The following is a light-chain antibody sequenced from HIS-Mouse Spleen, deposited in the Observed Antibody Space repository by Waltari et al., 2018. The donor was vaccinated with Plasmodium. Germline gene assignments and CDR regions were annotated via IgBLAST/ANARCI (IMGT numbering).Light chain of an antibody. CDR3: YSTDSSGNHRV. Sequence: SYELTQPPSVSVSPGQTARITCSGDALPKKYAYWYQQKSGQAPELVSYEDSKRPSGIPERFSGSSSGTMATLTISGAQVEDEADYYCYSTDSSGNHRVFGGGTKLTVL. CDR2: EDS. CDR1: ALPKKY. J-gene: IGLJ3*02. V-gene: IGLV3-10*01.